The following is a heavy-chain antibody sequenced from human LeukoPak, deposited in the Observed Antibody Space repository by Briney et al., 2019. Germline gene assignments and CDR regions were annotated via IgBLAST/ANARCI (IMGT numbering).Heavy chain of an antibody. CDR3: VREAAAAGENYFDY. J-gene: IGHJ4*02. D-gene: IGHD6-13*01. CDR2: INPNSGGT. V-gene: IGHV1-2*02. Sequence: ASVKVSCKASGYTFTRYYMHWVRQAPGQGLEWMGWINPNSGGTNYAQKFQGRVTMTRDTSISTAYMELSRLRSDDTAVYYCVREAAAAGENYFDYWGQGTLVTVSS. CDR1: GYTFTRYY.